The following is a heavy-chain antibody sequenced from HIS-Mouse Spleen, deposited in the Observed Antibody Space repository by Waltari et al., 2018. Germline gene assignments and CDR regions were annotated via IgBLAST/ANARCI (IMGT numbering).Heavy chain of an antibody. J-gene: IGHJ2*01. CDR1: GGSISSSSYY. V-gene: IGHV4-39*07. CDR3: AREIPYSSSWYDWYVDL. Sequence: QLQLQESGPGLVKPSETLSLTCTVSGGSISSSSYYWGWIRQPPGKGLEWIGSIYYSASTYYTPSLRSRVTISVDTSKNQFSLTLSSVTAADTAVYYCAREIPYSSSWYDWYVDLWGRGTLVTVSS. CDR2: IYYSAST. D-gene: IGHD6-13*01.